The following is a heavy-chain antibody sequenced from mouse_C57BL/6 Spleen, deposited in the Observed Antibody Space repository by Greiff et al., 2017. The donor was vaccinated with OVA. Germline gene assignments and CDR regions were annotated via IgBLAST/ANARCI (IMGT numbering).Heavy chain of an antibody. D-gene: IGHD1-1*01. J-gene: IGHJ1*03. CDR2: ISNLAYSI. Sequence: EVQLVESGGGLVQPGGSLKLSCAASGFTFSDYGMAWVRQAPRQGPEWVAFISNLAYSIYYADTVTGRFTFSRENATNTLYLEMSSLRSEDTAMYYCARGGFTTVVANWYFDVWGTGTTVTVSS. CDR1: GFTFSDYG. V-gene: IGHV5-15*01. CDR3: ARGGFTTVVANWYFDV.